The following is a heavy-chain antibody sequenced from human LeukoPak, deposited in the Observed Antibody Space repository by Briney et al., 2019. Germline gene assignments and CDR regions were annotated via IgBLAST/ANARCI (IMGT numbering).Heavy chain of an antibody. D-gene: IGHD2-21*02. CDR2: IWYDGSNK. J-gene: IGHJ4*02. Sequence: GRSLRLSCAASGFTFSSYGMHWVRQAPGKGLEWVAVIWYDGSNKYYADSVKGRFTISRDNSKNTLCLQMNSLRAEDTAVYYCARASRVTALYYFDYWGQGTLVTVSS. CDR1: GFTFSSYG. V-gene: IGHV3-33*01. CDR3: ARASRVTALYYFDY.